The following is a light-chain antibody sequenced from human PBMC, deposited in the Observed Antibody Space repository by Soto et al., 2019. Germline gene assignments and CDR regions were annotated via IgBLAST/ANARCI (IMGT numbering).Light chain of an antibody. V-gene: IGKV1-5*03. CDR2: KAS. CDR1: QSISSW. CDR3: QQHSSSSPYT. J-gene: IGKJ2*01. Sequence: DIQMTQSPSTLSASVGDRVTITCRASQSISSWLAWYQQKPGKAPNPLIYKASTLGSGAPSRFSGGGSGTEFTLTISRLQPDDFATYYCQQHSSSSPYTFGQGTKLEIK.